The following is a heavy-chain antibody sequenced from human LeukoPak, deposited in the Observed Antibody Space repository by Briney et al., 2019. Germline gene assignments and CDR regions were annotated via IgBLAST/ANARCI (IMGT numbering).Heavy chain of an antibody. Sequence: LGASVKVSCKASGYTFTGCYMHWVRQAPGQGLEWMGWINPNSGGTNYAQKFQGRVTMTRDTSISTAYMELSRLRSDDTAVYYCARVVVATKKSWRYYYYGMDVWGQGTTVTVSS. CDR2: INPNSGGT. CDR3: ARVVVATKKSWRYYYYGMDV. D-gene: IGHD5-12*01. J-gene: IGHJ6*02. V-gene: IGHV1-2*03. CDR1: GYTFTGCY.